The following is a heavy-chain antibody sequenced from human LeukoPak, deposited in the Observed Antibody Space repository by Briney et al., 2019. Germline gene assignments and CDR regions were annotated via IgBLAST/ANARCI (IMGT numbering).Heavy chain of an antibody. CDR1: GFPFGNYA. CDR2: IWYDGSNK. J-gene: IGHJ4*02. V-gene: IGHV3-33*08. Sequence: AGGSLRLSCAASGFPFGNYAMSWVRQAPGKGLEWVAVIWYDGSNKYYADSVKGRFTISRDNSKNTLYLQMNSLRAEDTAVYYCARNPQIVVVPAGMDFDYWGQGTLVTVSS. D-gene: IGHD2-2*01. CDR3: ARNPQIVVVPAGMDFDY.